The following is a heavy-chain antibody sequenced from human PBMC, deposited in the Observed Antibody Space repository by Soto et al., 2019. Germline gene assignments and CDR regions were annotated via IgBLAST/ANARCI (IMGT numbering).Heavy chain of an antibody. D-gene: IGHD1-7*01. CDR3: ATYSELPYETYLQQ. J-gene: IGHJ1*01. V-gene: IGHV3-23*01. Sequence: GGSLRLSCAASGFTFRVYAMSCVRQAPGKGLEWVSAISSNGGRTFYADPLRGRFTISRDNSKSALYLQMNNLRAEDTAIYYCATYSELPYETYLQQWGQGTLVTVSS. CDR1: GFTFRVYA. CDR2: ISSNGGRT.